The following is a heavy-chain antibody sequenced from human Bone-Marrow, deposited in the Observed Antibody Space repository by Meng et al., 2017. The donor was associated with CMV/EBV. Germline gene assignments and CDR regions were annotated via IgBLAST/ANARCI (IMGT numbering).Heavy chain of an antibody. V-gene: IGHV3-30*04. Sequence: GGSLRLSCAASGFTFSSYAMHWVRQAPGKGLEWVAVISYDGSNKYYADSVKGRFTISRDNSKNTLYLQMNSLRAEDTAVYYCARDRDYSGSYYFDYWGQGTRVTGSS. CDR1: GFTFSSYA. J-gene: IGHJ4*02. CDR2: ISYDGSNK. D-gene: IGHD1-26*01. CDR3: ARDRDYSGSYYFDY.